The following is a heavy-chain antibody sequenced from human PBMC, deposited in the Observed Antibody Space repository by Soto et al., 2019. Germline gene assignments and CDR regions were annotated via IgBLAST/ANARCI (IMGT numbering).Heavy chain of an antibody. Sequence: QVQLVESGGGVVQPGRSLRLSCAASGFTFSSYGMHWVRQAPGKGLEWVAVIWYDGSNKYYADSVKGRFTISRDNSKNTLYLQMNCLRAEDTAVYYCARDGQRIAAAGTGVDYWGQGTLVTVSS. V-gene: IGHV3-33*01. J-gene: IGHJ4*02. D-gene: IGHD6-13*01. CDR2: IWYDGSNK. CDR1: GFTFSSYG. CDR3: ARDGQRIAAAGTGVDY.